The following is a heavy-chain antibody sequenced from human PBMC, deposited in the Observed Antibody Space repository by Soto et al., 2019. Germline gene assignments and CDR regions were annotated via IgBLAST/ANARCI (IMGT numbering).Heavy chain of an antibody. J-gene: IGHJ4*02. CDR3: ARGDLKTDC. CDR2: INHSGST. Sequence: QVQLQQWGAGLLKPSETLSLTCAVYCGSFRGYYWSWIRRPPEKGLGWIGEINHSGSTNYSPSLKSRVTISVDTSKNQFSLKLSSVTAADTAVYYCARGDLKTDCWGQGTLVTVSS. V-gene: IGHV4-34*01. CDR1: CGSFRGYY.